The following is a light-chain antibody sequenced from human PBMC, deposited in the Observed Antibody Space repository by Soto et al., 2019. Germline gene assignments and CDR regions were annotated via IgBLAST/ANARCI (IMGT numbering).Light chain of an antibody. CDR3: QQFDNLPLS. CDR1: QDISNY. V-gene: IGKV1-33*01. CDR2: DVS. Sequence: DIQMTQSPSSLSASVGDRVTITCQASQDISNYLNWYQQKPGKAPKFLIYDVSVLEAGVPSRFHGGGSGTHCTLTISSLQAEDAATYYCQQFDNLPLSFAGGTKVEIK. J-gene: IGKJ4*01.